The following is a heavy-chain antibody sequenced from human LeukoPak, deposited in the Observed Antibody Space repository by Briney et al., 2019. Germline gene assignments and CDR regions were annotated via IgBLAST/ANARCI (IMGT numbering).Heavy chain of an antibody. J-gene: IGHJ3*02. CDR1: GYSISSGYY. CDR2: IYHSGST. D-gene: IGHD1-26*01. Sequence: SETLSLTCAVSGYSISSGYYWGWIRPPPGKGLEWIGSIYHSGSTYYNPSLKSRVTISVDTSKNQFSLKLGSVTAADTAVYYCADFIGSNIRGYAFDIWGQGTMVTVSS. V-gene: IGHV4-38-2*01. CDR3: ADFIGSNIRGYAFDI.